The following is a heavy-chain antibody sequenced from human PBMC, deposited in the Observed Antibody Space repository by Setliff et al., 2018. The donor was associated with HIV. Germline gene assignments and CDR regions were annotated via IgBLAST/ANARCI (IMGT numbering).Heavy chain of an antibody. CDR3: ARQTGGSLGDYFDY. V-gene: IGHV1-69*10. CDR2: IFPILGIA. J-gene: IGHJ4*02. D-gene: IGHD3-16*01. Sequence: SVKVSCKASGGTFSSYAISWVRQAPGQGLEWMGGIFPILGIANYAQRFQGRVTITADKSTNTAYMDLSSLRSEDTAVYYCARQTGGSLGDYFDYWGQGTLVTVSS. CDR1: GGTFSSYA.